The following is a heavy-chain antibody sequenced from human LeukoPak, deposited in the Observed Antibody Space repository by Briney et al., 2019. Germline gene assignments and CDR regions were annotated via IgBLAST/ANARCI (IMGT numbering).Heavy chain of an antibody. J-gene: IGHJ3*02. V-gene: IGHV3-48*04. CDR3: ARDATTRGAFDI. CDR2: ISGSSSII. D-gene: IGHD1-14*01. CDR1: GFTFSSYS. Sequence: GGSLRLSCAASGFTFSSYSMNWVRQAPGKGLEWVSFISGSSSIIHYADSVKGRFTISRDNAKNSLYLQMNSLRAEDTAVYYCARDATTRGAFDIWGQGTMVTVSS.